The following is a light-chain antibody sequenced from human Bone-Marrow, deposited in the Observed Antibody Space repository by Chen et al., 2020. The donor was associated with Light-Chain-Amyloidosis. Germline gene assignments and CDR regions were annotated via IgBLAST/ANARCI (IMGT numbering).Light chain of an antibody. V-gene: IGLV3-21*02. Sequence: SYVLTQPSSVSVATGQTAPIACGGNNIGSTSVHWYQQTPGQAPLLVVYDDSDRPSGIPERLAGSNSGKTATLTSSRVEAGDEADYYCQVWDRSSDRPVFGGGTKLTVL. CDR1: NIGSTS. CDR2: DDS. J-gene: IGLJ3*02. CDR3: QVWDRSSDRPV.